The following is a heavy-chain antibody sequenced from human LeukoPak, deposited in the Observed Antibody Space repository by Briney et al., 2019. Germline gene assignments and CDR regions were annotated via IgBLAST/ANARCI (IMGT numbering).Heavy chain of an antibody. D-gene: IGHD2-15*01. J-gene: IGHJ4*02. CDR1: GFTFSSCG. CDR3: AKDGRSARLGYYFDY. Sequence: PGGSLRLSCAASGFTFSSCGIHWVRQAPGKGLEWVAVISHDGSNKYYADSVKGRFTISRDNFKNTLYLYMSSLRAEDTALYYCAKDGRSARLGYYFDYWGQGTLVTVSS. CDR2: ISHDGSNK. V-gene: IGHV3-30*18.